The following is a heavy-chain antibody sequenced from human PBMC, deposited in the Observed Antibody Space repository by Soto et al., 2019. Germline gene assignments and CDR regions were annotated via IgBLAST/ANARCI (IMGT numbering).Heavy chain of an antibody. D-gene: IGHD3-16*01. J-gene: IGHJ4*02. CDR3: AKKVSLNTFMYYFEY. Sequence: PGGSLRFWSAASGFTFSRYAMSWVRRAPGKRLEWLSGIGGSAGRTHYAASVKRRFTISRDNSKKTVYRQMNSLRAEDTAVYYWAKKVSLNTFMYYFEYGGLGPLVTVSS. V-gene: IGHV3-23*01. CDR2: IGGSAGRT. CDR1: GFTFSRYA.